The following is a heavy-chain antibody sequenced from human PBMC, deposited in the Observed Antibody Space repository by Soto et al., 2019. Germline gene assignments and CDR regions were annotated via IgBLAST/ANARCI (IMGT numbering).Heavy chain of an antibody. D-gene: IGHD6-19*01. J-gene: IGHJ5*02. CDR2: ISGSGGSA. CDR3: AKDGRAVAIYNWFDP. CDR1: GFTFNNYA. Sequence: GGSLRLTCAASGFTFNNYAMCWVRQAPGKGLEWISGISGSGGSADYADSVKGRLTISRDNSKNTLYLQMNSLRAEDTAVYYCAKDGRAVAIYNWFDPWGQGTLVTVSS. V-gene: IGHV3-23*01.